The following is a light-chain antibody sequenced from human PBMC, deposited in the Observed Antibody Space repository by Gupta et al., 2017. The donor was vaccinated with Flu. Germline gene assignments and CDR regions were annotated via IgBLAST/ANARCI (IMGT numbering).Light chain of an antibody. Sequence: IVLTQSPGTLSLSPGERATLSCRTSQYVTSRYLAWYQQKPGQAPTLLIYDASSRATGIPDRFSGSGSGTDFTLTISRLDPEDFAVYYCHRDGTSRWTFGQGTKVEIK. J-gene: IGKJ1*01. CDR1: QYVTSRY. V-gene: IGKV3-20*01. CDR2: DAS. CDR3: HRDGTSRWT.